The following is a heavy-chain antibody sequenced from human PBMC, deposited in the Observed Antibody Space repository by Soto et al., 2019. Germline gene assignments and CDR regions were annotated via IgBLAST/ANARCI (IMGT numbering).Heavy chain of an antibody. CDR2: FFYGGRT. D-gene: IGHD1-1*01. CDR1: GGSISSPSYN. CDR3: ATVASTHFDS. Sequence: QVQLQQSGPGLLKPSETLSLTCTVSGGSISSPSYNWGWVRQPPGKGPEWIGSFFYGGRTHSSPSLESRLSISVDTARSQVSLILTSVTAADTAVYYCATVASTHFDSWGQGALVVVSS. V-gene: IGHV4-39*01. J-gene: IGHJ4*02.